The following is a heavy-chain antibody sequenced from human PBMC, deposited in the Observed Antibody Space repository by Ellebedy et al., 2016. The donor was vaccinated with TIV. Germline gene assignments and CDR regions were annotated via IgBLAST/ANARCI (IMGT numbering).Heavy chain of an antibody. CDR1: GFTFSNYG. J-gene: IGHJ5*02. Sequence: GGSLRLSXAVSGFTFSNYGMHWVRQAPGKGLEWVAVISYDGSDKYYADSVKGRFTISRDNSKNTLYLQMNSLRTEDTTVYYCAKAAAPIAARPGWFDPWGQGTLVTVS. CDR2: ISYDGSDK. CDR3: AKAAAPIAARPGWFDP. V-gene: IGHV3-30*18. D-gene: IGHD6-6*01.